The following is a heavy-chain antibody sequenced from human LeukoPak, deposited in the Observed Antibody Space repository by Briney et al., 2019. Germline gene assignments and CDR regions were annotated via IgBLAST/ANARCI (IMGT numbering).Heavy chain of an antibody. Sequence: GGSLRLSCAASGFTFSAYGMHWVRQAPGKGLEWVAFLRNDGSNEYYADSVKGRFTISRDNSKNRLYVQMKSLRDEDTTLYYCASIIHSGWYIDYSGQGTLATVSS. V-gene: IGHV3-30*02. D-gene: IGHD6-19*01. J-gene: IGHJ4*02. CDR1: GFTFSAYG. CDR2: LRNDGSNE. CDR3: ASIIHSGWYIDY.